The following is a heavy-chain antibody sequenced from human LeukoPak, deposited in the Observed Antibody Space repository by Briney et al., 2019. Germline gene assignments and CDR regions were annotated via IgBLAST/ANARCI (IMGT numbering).Heavy chain of an antibody. V-gene: IGHV3-66*01. CDR3: ARGLIYSPNWFDP. Sequence: SGGSLRLSCAGSGFTVSSNYMSWVRQAPGKGLEWVSVIYTGGNTYYADSVKGRFTISRDNSKNTLYLQMNSLRAEDTAVYYCARGLIYSPNWFDPWGQGILVTVSS. CDR2: IYTGGNT. D-gene: IGHD4-11*01. CDR1: GFTVSSNY. J-gene: IGHJ5*02.